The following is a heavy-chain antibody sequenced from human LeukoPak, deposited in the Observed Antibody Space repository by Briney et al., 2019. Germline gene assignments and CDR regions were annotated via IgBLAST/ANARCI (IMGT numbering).Heavy chain of an antibody. CDR2: IKAGNGDT. J-gene: IGHJ4*02. V-gene: IGHV1-3*01. CDR3: ARDDCGDTCYPGGY. CDR1: GYIFTKYV. Sequence: ASVKVCCKASGYIFTKYVVHWVRQSPGHRPECMGWIKAGNGDTKYSQNFQGRLTITRDTSARTVYMELSSLTAEDTALYYCARDDCGDTCYPGGYWGQGTLVTVSS. D-gene: IGHD2-21*01.